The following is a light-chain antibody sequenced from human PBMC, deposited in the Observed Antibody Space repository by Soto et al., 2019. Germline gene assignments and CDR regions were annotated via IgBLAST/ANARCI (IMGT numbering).Light chain of an antibody. CDR1: QSLVYSNGYNY. CDR2: LGS. Sequence: DIVMTQSPLSLAVTPGEPASISCRSSQSLVYSNGYNYLDWYLQKAGQSPQLLIYLGSNRASGVPDRFSGSGSGTGFTLKISRVEAEDVGVYYCMQAVQTPPTFGGGTKVDIK. V-gene: IGKV2-28*01. CDR3: MQAVQTPPT. J-gene: IGKJ4*01.